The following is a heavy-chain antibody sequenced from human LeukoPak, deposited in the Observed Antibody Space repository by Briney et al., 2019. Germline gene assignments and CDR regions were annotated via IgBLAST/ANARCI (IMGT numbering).Heavy chain of an antibody. V-gene: IGHV1-69*06. CDR2: IIPIFGTA. CDR3: ARDKAGYSYATYYMDV. J-gene: IGHJ6*03. CDR1: GYTFTSYG. D-gene: IGHD5-18*01. Sequence: SVKVSCKASGYTFTSYGISWVRQAPGQGLEWMGGIIPIFGTANYAQKFQGRVTITADKSTSTAYMELSSLRSEDTAVYYCARDKAGYSYATYYMDVWGKGTTVTVSS.